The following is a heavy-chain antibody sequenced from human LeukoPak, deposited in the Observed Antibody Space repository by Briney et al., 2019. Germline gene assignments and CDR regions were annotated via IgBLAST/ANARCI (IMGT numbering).Heavy chain of an antibody. J-gene: IGHJ4*02. CDR2: ISGSGGST. CDR1: GFTFSSYA. Sequence: GGSLRLSCAASGFTFSSYAMSGVRQAPGKGLEWVSAISGSGGSTYYADSVKGRFTISRDNSKNTLYLQMNSLRAEDTAVYYCAKVRDTQQLVPIDYWGQGTLVTVSS. V-gene: IGHV3-23*01. CDR3: AKVRDTQQLVPIDY. D-gene: IGHD6-13*01.